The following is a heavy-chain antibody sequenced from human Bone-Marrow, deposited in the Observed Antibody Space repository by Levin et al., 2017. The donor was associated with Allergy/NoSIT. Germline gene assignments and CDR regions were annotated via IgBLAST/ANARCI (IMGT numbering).Heavy chain of an antibody. V-gene: IGHV3-30*18. CDR1: GFTFRRFSFSDYG. CDR3: AKDLLRDDFWSSVDH. Sequence: GESLKISCAASGFTFRRFSFSDYGMHWVRQAPGKGLEWVALISYHGSLKYYADSVKGRFTISRDNAKNIVYLQMNSLKPEDTSVYYCAKDLLRDDFWSSVDHWGQGTLVTVSS. J-gene: IGHJ5*02. D-gene: IGHD3-3*01. CDR2: ISYHGSLK.